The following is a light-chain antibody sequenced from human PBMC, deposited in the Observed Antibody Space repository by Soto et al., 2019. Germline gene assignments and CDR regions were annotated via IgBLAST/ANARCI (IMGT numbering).Light chain of an antibody. CDR2: VAS. J-gene: IGKJ5*01. Sequence: EIVMTQSPATLSVSPGQRASLSCRASQSVSINLAWYQQKPGQAPRLLIYVASTRATGIPARFSGSGSGTEFTLTISSLQSEDFAVYYCQQRSNWLITFGQGTRLEIK. CDR1: QSVSIN. V-gene: IGKV3-15*01. CDR3: QQRSNWLIT.